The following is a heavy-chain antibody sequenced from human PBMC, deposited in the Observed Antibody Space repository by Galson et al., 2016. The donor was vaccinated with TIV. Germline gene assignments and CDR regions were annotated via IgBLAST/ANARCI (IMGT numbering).Heavy chain of an antibody. CDR3: ARDRGYYGAGSYYKAEIFDY. CDR2: IKEDGSET. J-gene: IGHJ4*02. Sequence: SLRLSCAGSGFIFSNHWMTWLRQSPGGGLEWVANIKEDGSETYYVDSATGRFTISRDNARNSLYLQINSLRVEDTAVYYCARDRGYYGAGSYYKAEIFDYWGQGTLVTVSS. V-gene: IGHV3-7*01. CDR1: GFIFSNHW. D-gene: IGHD3-10*01.